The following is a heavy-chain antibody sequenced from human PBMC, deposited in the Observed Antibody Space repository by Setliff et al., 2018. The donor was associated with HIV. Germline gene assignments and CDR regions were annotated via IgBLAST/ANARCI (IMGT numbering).Heavy chain of an antibody. J-gene: IGHJ4*02. Sequence: PGGSLRLSCVASGFTFRDFAMHWVRQAPGKGLEWVSVITYDGSRTYYADSVKGRFTISRDNSKNTLYLQMNSLRPEDTAVYYCAREMGFSTIDSWGQGTLVTVSS. CDR1: GFTFRDFA. CDR2: ITYDGSRT. V-gene: IGHV3-30*01. CDR3: AREMGFSTIDS. D-gene: IGHD1-1*01.